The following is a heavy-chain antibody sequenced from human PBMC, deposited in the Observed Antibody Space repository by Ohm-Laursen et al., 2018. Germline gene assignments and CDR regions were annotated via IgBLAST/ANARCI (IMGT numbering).Heavy chain of an antibody. CDR1: GFTFSNYW. CDR2: ISGNYNTI. V-gene: IGHV3-11*01. CDR3: TRPQRDAFDI. J-gene: IGHJ3*02. Sequence: SLRLSCTASGFTFSNYWMTWVRQAPGKGLEWISYISGNYNTIYYADSVKGRFTISRDNAKNSLYLQMNSLRDDDTAIYYCTRPQRDAFDIWGQGTMVTVSS.